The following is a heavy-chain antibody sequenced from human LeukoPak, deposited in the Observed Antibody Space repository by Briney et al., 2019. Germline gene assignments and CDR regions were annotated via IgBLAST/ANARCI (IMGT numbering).Heavy chain of an antibody. CDR3: AKYNGGSYRAYFDY. V-gene: IGHV3-23*01. D-gene: IGHD1-26*01. Sequence: GGSLRLSCAASGFTFSSYAMSWVRQAPGKGLEWVSAISGSGGSTYYAASVKGRFTISRDNSKNTLYLQMNSLRAEDTAVYYCAKYNGGSYRAYFDYWGQGTLVTVSS. CDR2: ISGSGGST. J-gene: IGHJ4*02. CDR1: GFTFSSYA.